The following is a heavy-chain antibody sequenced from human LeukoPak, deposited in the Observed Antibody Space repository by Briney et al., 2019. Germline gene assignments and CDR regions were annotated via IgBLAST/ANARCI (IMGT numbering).Heavy chain of an antibody. D-gene: IGHD2-2*01. J-gene: IGHJ5*02. CDR2: IYHSEST. CDR1: GGSFRGYY. V-gene: IGHV4-34*01. CDR3: ARESRRRYCSSTSCFSYWFDP. Sequence: KPSETLSLTCAVYGGSFRGYYWSWIRQPPGKGLEWIGEIYHSESTHYNPSLKSRVTISVDTSKNQFSLKLSSVTAADTAVYYCARESRRRYCSSTSCFSYWFDPWGQGTLVTVSS.